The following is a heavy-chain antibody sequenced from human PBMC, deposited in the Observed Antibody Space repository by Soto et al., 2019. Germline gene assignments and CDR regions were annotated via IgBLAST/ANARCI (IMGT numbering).Heavy chain of an antibody. V-gene: IGHV1-69*01. Sequence: QVQLVQSGAEVKKPGSSVKVSCKASGGTFSSYAISWLRQAPGQGLEWMGGIIPIFGTANYAQKFQGRVTIAADESTSTAYMELSSLRSEDTAVYYCASQLRRRISRSYDYWGQGTLVTVSS. D-gene: IGHD6-13*01. J-gene: IGHJ4*02. CDR3: ASQLRRRISRSYDY. CDR1: GGTFSSYA. CDR2: IIPIFGTA.